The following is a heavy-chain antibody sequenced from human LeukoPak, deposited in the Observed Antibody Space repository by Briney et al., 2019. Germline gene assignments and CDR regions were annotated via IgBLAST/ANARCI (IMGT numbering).Heavy chain of an antibody. Sequence: SQTLSLTCAISGDSLSSTSDAWVWIRQSPSRGLEWLGRTYYTTRWHVDYATSVNGRISVNPDTSKNQLSLTLKSVTPEDTALYYCVRERVVAVAGAYYYYGMDVWGPGTTVTVSS. D-gene: IGHD6-19*01. CDR3: VRERVVAVAGAYYYYGMDV. CDR2: TYYTTRWHV. CDR1: GDSLSSTSDA. J-gene: IGHJ6*02. V-gene: IGHV6-1*01.